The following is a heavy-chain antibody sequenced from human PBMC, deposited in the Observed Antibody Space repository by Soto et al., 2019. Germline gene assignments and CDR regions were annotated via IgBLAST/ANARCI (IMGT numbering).Heavy chain of an antibody. CDR3: AKTVPGNKY. J-gene: IGHJ4*02. Sequence: GGSLRLACAASGFTFSSYAMSWVRQAPGKGLEWVSGISGSGDSTYYADSVKGRFTISRDNSKNTLFLQMNSLGAEDTALYYCAKTVPGNKYWGQGTLVTGSS. CDR1: GFTFSSYA. CDR2: ISGSGDST. D-gene: IGHD6-19*01. V-gene: IGHV3-23*01.